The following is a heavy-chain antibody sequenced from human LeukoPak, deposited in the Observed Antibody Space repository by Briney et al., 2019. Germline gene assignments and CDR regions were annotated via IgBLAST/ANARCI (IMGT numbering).Heavy chain of an antibody. D-gene: IGHD4-11*01. CDR2: ISAYNGNT. Sequence: ASVKVSCKASGYTFTSYGISWVRQAPGQGLEWMGWISAYNGNTNYAQKLQGRVTMTTDTSTSTACMELRSLRSDDTAVYYCVRKATVTTFDYWGQGTLVTVSS. J-gene: IGHJ4*02. V-gene: IGHV1-18*01. CDR1: GYTFTSYG. CDR3: VRKATVTTFDY.